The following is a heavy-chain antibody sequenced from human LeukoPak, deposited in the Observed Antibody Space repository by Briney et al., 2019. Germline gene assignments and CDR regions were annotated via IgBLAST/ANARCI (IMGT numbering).Heavy chain of an antibody. D-gene: IGHD3-10*01. J-gene: IGHJ4*02. V-gene: IGHV3-30*03. CDR1: GFTFSSYG. Sequence: GRSLRLSCAASGFTFSSYGMHWVRQAPGKGLEWVAVISYDGSNKYYADSVKGRFTISRDNSKNTLYLQMNSLRAEDTAVYYCARDALGGSGSPHFDYWGQGTLVTVSS. CDR3: ARDALGGSGSPHFDY. CDR2: ISYDGSNK.